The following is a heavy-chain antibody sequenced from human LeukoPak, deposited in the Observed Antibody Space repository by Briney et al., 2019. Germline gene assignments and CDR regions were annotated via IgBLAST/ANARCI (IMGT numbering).Heavy chain of an antibody. CDR2: IRYDGSSA. Sequence: PGGSLRLSCAASGFTFSNYAMHWVRQAPGKGLEWVAYIRYDGSSAYYADFVKGRFTISRDNSKNTQSLQMNSLRAEDTAVYYCAKDDDWGRYKHWGQGTLVTVSS. J-gene: IGHJ1*01. D-gene: IGHD3-16*01. CDR3: AKDDDWGRYKH. V-gene: IGHV3-30*02. CDR1: GFTFSNYA.